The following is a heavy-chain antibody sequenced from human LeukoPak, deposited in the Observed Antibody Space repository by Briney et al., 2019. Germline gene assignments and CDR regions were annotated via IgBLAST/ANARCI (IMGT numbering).Heavy chain of an antibody. CDR1: GCTFSSYW. J-gene: IGHJ4*02. CDR2: IKQDGSEK. V-gene: IGHV3-7*01. Sequence: QTGGSLRLSCAASGCTFSSYWMSWVRQAPGKGLEWVANIKQDGSEKYYVDSVKGRFTISRDNAKNSLYLQMNSLRAEDTAVYYCAREFRRAGTLDYWGQGTLVTVSS. D-gene: IGHD6-13*01. CDR3: AREFRRAGTLDY.